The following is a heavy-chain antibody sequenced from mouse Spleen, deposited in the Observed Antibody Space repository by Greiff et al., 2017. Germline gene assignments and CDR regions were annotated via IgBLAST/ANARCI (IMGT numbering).Heavy chain of an antibody. CDR1: GYTFTSYW. D-gene: IGHD1-1*01. CDR2: IHPSDSDT. V-gene: IGHV1-74*01. CDR3: AIPTTVVARGFDY. J-gene: IGHJ2*01. Sequence: VQLKQPGAELVKPGASVKVSCKASGYTFTSYWMHWVKQRPGQGLEWIGRIHPSDSDTNYNQKFKGKATLTVDKSSSTAYMQLSSLTSEDSAVYYCAIPTTVVARGFDYWGQGTTLTVSS.